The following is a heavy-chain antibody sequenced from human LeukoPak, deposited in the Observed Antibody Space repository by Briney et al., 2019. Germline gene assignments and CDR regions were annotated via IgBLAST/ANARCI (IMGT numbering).Heavy chain of an antibody. V-gene: IGHV3-48*03. CDR2: ISRSGRTF. CDR1: GFTFSACE. D-gene: IGHD1-26*01. Sequence: GGSLRLSCAASGFTFSACEMNWVRQAPGKGLEWVSYISRSGRTFYYADSVKGRFTISRDNAKSSLYLQMNSLKTEDTAVYYCTSGSYFNFDYWGQGTLVTVSS. CDR3: TSGSYFNFDY. J-gene: IGHJ4*02.